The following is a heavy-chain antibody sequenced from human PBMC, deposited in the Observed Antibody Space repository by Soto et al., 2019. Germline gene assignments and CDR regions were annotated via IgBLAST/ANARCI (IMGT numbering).Heavy chain of an antibody. D-gene: IGHD2-2*01. CDR1: GFTFSSYG. V-gene: IGHV3-30*18. CDR2: FSYDGSNK. CDR3: AKAGVGYCSSTSCRTQNYFDY. J-gene: IGHJ4*02. Sequence: GGSLRLSCAASGFTFSSYGMHWVRQAPGKGLEWVVFFSYDGSNKYYADSVKGRFTISRDNSKNTLYLQMNSLRAEDTAVYYCAKAGVGYCSSTSCRTQNYFDYWGQGTLVTVSS.